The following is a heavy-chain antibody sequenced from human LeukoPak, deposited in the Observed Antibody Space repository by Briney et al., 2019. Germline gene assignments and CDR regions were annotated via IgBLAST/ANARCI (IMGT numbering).Heavy chain of an antibody. CDR1: GGSVSSSSYQ. Sequence: SETLSLTCTVSGGSVSSSSYQWGWIRQPPGKGLEWLGNVYYTGSTYYKASLKSRLIISVDTSKNQFSLKLSSVTAADTAVYYCARHPYSSSYAFDIWGQGTMVTVSS. CDR3: ARHPYSSSYAFDI. CDR2: VYYTGST. D-gene: IGHD6-6*01. J-gene: IGHJ3*02. V-gene: IGHV4-39*01.